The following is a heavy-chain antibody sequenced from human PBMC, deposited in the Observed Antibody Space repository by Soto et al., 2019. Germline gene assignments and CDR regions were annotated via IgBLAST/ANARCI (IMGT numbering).Heavy chain of an antibody. D-gene: IGHD3-10*01. CDR1: GGSISSSNW. CDR3: ARAEMTGNYGMDV. Sequence: QVQLQESGPGLVKPSGTLSLTCAVSGGSISSSNWWSWVRQPPGKGLEWIGEIYHSGSTNYNPSLKHRATISVHKPKNHFSLKLSSVTAADTAVYYCARAEMTGNYGMDVWGQGTTVTVSS. J-gene: IGHJ6*02. CDR2: IYHSGST. V-gene: IGHV4-4*02.